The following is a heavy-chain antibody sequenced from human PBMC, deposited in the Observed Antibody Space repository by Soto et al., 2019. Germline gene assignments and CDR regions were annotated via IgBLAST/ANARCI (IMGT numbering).Heavy chain of an antibody. CDR1: GFTFSNYG. V-gene: IGHV3-74*01. J-gene: IGHJ4*02. Sequence: EVQLVESGGGLVQPGGSLRLSCAASGFTFSNYGMHWVRQAPGKGLMWVSRITSDGSTTNYADSVKGRFTISRDNAKNALYLQTHSLRVEDTAVYYCVSGRALGSYKDFWGQGTLVTVSS. CDR2: ITSDGSTT. CDR3: VSGRALGSYKDF. D-gene: IGHD3-10*01.